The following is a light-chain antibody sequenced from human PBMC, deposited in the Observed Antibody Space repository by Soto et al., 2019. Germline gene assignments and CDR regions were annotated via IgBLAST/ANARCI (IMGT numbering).Light chain of an antibody. J-gene: IGKJ1*01. Sequence: EIVLTQSPGTLSLSPGERATLSCRASQNVSRNFLAWYQQKRGQAPRLLIYDASSRASGIPDGFSGSGSATNFTVTISRLEAEDFAVYYCQQYGSSPRTFGQGTRVDIK. CDR3: QQYGSSPRT. CDR1: QNVSRNF. V-gene: IGKV3-20*01. CDR2: DAS.